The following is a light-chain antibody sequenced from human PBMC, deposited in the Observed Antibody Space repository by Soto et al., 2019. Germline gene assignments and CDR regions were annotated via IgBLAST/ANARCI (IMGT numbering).Light chain of an antibody. J-gene: IGKJ2*01. CDR1: QTVNSRH. CDR3: QQFDGSRPAFT. Sequence: ESLLTQSPGTLSLSPGERATLSCRASQTVNSRHLNWYQHKPGQAPRLLIYGASIRAAGNPDRFSGSGSGADFSLTTTRLEPEDSAVYYCQQFDGSRPAFTFGQGTKLEI. V-gene: IGKV3-20*01. CDR2: GAS.